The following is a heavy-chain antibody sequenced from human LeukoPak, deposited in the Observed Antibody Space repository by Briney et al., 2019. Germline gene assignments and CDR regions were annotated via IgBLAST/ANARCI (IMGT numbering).Heavy chain of an antibody. V-gene: IGHV3-23*01. J-gene: IGHJ4*02. CDR3: AKDRAGSFDY. Sequence: GGSLRLSCAASGFSFSSHGMSWVRQAPGKGLEWVSGILGGAGSTYYADSVKGRFTISRDNSKNTVYLQMNSLRADDTAIYYCAKDRAGSFDYWGQGTLVTVSS. D-gene: IGHD3-10*01. CDR1: GFSFSSHG. CDR2: ILGGAGST.